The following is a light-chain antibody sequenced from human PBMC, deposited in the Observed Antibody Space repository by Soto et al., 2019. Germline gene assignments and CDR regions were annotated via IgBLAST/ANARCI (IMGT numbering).Light chain of an antibody. CDR2: DTS. J-gene: IGLJ2*01. V-gene: IGLV7-46*01. Sequence: QAVVTQEPSLTVSPGGTVTLTCDSSTGAVTSGHYHYGCQQKPGQVPRTMIYDTSNTHSWTPARFSGSLLGGKAALTLSGAQPEDESEYYCLLSYSGARVFGGGTKLTVL. CDR1: TGAVTSGHY. CDR3: LLSYSGARV.